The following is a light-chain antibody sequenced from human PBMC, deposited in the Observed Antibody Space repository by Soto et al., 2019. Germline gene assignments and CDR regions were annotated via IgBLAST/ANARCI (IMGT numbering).Light chain of an antibody. Sequence: EIQMTQSPSSLSASVGDRVTITCRASQSISSYLNWYQQKPGKAPKLLIYAASSLPSGVPSRFSGSGSGTDFTLTISSLQPEDFATYYCQQCYSTPLTFGGGTKVEIK. CDR2: AAS. CDR1: QSISSY. J-gene: IGKJ4*01. CDR3: QQCYSTPLT. V-gene: IGKV1-39*01.